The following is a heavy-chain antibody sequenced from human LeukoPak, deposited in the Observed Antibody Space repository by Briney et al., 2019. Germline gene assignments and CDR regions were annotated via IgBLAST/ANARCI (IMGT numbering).Heavy chain of an antibody. CDR3: AKDLEVVVPAAITGADY. CDR1: GFTFSFYS. J-gene: IGHJ4*02. D-gene: IGHD2-2*01. Sequence: GGSLRLSCAASGFTFSFYSMNWVRQAPGKGLEWVSYISRSSSSSTIYYADSVKGRFTISRDNAKNSLYLQMNSLRAEDTAVYYCAKDLEVVVPAAITGADYWGQGTLVTVSS. CDR2: ISRSSSSSTI. V-gene: IGHV3-48*04.